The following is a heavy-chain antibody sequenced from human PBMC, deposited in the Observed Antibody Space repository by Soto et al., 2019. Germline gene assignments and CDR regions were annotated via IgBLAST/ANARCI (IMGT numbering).Heavy chain of an antibody. J-gene: IGHJ4*02. CDR1: GYSFTDYD. CDR3: ASGLSSYSEY. D-gene: IGHD6-13*01. Sequence: QVQVVQSGAVVKKPGASVKVSCKASGYSFTDYDINWVRQAAGQGLEWMGWMNPNTGNTAYAQKFEVRLTFTRDTSINAAYMDLRSLTSADTALYYCASGLSSYSEYWDQGTLV. CDR2: MNPNTGNT. V-gene: IGHV1-8*02.